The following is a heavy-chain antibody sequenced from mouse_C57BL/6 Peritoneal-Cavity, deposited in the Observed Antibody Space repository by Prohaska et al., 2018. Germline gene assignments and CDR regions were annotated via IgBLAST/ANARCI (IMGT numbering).Heavy chain of an antibody. CDR3: ARGGYYGNPYWYFDV. D-gene: IGHD2-1*01. CDR1: GYTFTSYW. J-gene: IGHJ1*03. CDR2: IDPSDSYT. V-gene: IGHV1-69*01. Sequence: QVQLQQPGAELVMPGASVKLSCKASGYTFTSYWMHWVKQRPGQGLEWIGEIDPSDSYTNYNQKFKGKATLTVDKSSSTAYMQLSSLTSEDSAVYYCARGGYYGNPYWYFDVGGTGTTVTVSS.